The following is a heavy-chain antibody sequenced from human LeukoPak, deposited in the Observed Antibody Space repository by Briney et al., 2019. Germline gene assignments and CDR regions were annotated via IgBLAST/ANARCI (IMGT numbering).Heavy chain of an antibody. CDR3: AKAFYGDYDAFDI. CDR1: GFTFSSYG. D-gene: IGHD4-17*01. CDR2: ISYDGSNK. V-gene: IGHV3-30*18. Sequence: PGRSLRLSCAASGFTFSSYGIHWVRQAPGKGLEWVAVISYDGSNKYYADSVKGRFTISRDSSKNTLYLQMNSLRAEDTAVYYCAKAFYGDYDAFDIWGQGTMVTVSS. J-gene: IGHJ3*02.